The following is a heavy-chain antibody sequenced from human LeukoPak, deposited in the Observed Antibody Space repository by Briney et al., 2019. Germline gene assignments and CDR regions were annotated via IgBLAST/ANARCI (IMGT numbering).Heavy chain of an antibody. CDR2: INSDGSTT. Sequence: GGSLRLSCAASGFTFSSYWMQWVRQAPGKGLVWVSRINSDGSTTNYADSVRGRFTISRDNAQNTLYLQMTSLGAEDTAMYYCASDRYNFDYRGQGTLVTVSS. J-gene: IGHJ4*02. CDR3: ASDRYNFDY. CDR1: GFTFSSYW. V-gene: IGHV3-74*01. D-gene: IGHD5-18*01.